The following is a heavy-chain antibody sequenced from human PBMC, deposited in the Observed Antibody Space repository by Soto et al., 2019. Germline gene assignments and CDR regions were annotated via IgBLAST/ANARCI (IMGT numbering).Heavy chain of an antibody. J-gene: IGHJ4*02. CDR3: ARKRRLTGSLYYFDY. V-gene: IGHV4-39*01. CDR2: IYYSGST. D-gene: IGHD3-9*01. Sequence: TETLSLTCTISGRSISRSRYSSGWIRQPPGKGLEWIGSIYYSGSTYYNPSLKSRVTISVDTSKNQFSLKLSSVTAADTAVYYCARKRRLTGSLYYFDYWGQGTLVTV. CDR1: GRSISRSRYS.